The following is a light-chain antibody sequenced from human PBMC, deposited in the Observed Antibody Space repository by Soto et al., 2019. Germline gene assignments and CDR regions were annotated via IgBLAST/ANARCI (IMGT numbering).Light chain of an antibody. CDR3: QRSDSTWT. V-gene: IGKV1-39*01. CDR1: QSSSTY. CDR2: AAS. Sequence: DILVTQSPAFMSEYVGDRVTITCRASQSSSTYLNWYQQKPGKAPKLLIYAASSLQSGVPSRFSGSGSGTDFTLTISSLQPEDFATYYCQRSDSTWTSGQGTKVDMK. J-gene: IGKJ1*01.